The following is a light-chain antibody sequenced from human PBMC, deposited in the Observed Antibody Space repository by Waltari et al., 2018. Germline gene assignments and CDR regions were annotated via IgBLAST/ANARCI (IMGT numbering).Light chain of an antibody. V-gene: IGKV1-12*01. CDR3: QQSYSFPLT. Sequence: DIQMTQSPSSVSSSVGDTVTITCRASQYIANLVAWYQQKPGAAPNLLVYATSRLQSGVPARFSGSASGTDFTLTISNLQPEDFATYYCQQSYSFPLTFGGGTQVELK. CDR2: ATS. CDR1: QYIANL. J-gene: IGKJ4*01.